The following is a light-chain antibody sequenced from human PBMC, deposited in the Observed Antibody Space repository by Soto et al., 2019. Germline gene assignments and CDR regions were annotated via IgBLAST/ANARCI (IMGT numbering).Light chain of an antibody. CDR2: GAS. CDR1: QSVSSSY. V-gene: IGKV3-20*01. Sequence: EMVLTQSPGTLYLSPGERATLSCRASQSVSSSYLAWYQQKPGQAPRLLIYGASSRATGIPDRFSGSGSGTDFTLTISRLEPEDFAVYYCQQYGSAPYTCGQGTKLEIK. CDR3: QQYGSAPYT. J-gene: IGKJ2*01.